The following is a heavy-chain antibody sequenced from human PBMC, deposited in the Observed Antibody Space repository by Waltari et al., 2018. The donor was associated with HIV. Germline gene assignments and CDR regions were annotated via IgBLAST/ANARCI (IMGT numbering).Heavy chain of an antibody. CDR3: ASPSIRAGMDV. CDR1: GFTFSNFW. V-gene: IGHV3-7*01. J-gene: IGHJ6*02. Sequence: EVQLVESGGGLVQPGGSLRLSCAASGFTFSNFWMSWVRQAPGKGLEWLANIKQDGSEKYYVDSVKGRFTISRDNAKNSLYLQMNSLRAEDTAVYYCASPSIRAGMDVWGQGTMVTVSS. D-gene: IGHD2-2*02. CDR2: IKQDGSEK.